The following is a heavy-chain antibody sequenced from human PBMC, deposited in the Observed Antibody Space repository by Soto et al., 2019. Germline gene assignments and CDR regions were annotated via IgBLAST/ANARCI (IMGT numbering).Heavy chain of an antibody. D-gene: IGHD5-12*01. CDR1: GFTFSSYV. V-gene: IGHV3-23*01. J-gene: IGHJ4*02. CDR3: AKGFSGYDYPVDY. CDR2: ISGRSSST. Sequence: EVQLLESGGGLAQPGGSLRLSCAASGFTFSSYVMTWVRQAPGKGLEWVSTISGRSSSTYYADSVKGRFTISRDNSKNTLYLQMNTLGPEDTAVYYCAKGFSGYDYPVDYWGQGTLVIVSS.